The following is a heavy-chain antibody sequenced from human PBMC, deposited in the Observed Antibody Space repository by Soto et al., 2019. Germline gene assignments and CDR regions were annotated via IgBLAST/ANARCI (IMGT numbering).Heavy chain of an antibody. CDR1: GFTFSSYG. J-gene: IGHJ6*02. CDR3: AKDQGPDYYYGMDV. V-gene: IGHV3-30*18. CDR2: ISYDGSNK. Sequence: GGSLRLSCAASGFTFSSYGMHWVRQAPGKGLEWVAVISYDGSNKYYADSVKGRFTISRDNSKNTLYLQMNRLRAEDTAVYYCAKDQGPDYYYGMDVWGQGTTVTVSS.